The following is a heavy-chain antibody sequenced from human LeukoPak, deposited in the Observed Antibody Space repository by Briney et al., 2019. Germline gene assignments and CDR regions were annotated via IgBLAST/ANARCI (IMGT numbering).Heavy chain of an antibody. J-gene: IGHJ6*02. V-gene: IGHV4-59*01. Sequence: SETLSLTCTVSGGSISSYYWSWIRQPPGKGLEWIGYIYYSGSTNYNPSLKSRVTIPVDTSKNQFSLKLSSVTAADTAVYYCARGAPYLGYYYYGMDVWGQGTTVTVSS. CDR1: GGSISSYY. CDR3: ARGAPYLGYYYYGMDV. CDR2: IYYSGST.